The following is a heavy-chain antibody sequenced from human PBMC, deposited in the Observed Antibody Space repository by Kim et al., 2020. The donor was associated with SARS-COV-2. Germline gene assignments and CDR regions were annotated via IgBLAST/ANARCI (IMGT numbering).Heavy chain of an antibody. J-gene: IGHJ3*02. CDR3: AKGVVYCSGGSCHSTGNDAFDI. Sequence: GGSLRLSCAASGFTFSSYAMSWVRQAPGKGLEWVSAISGSGGSTYYADSVKGRFTISRDNSKNTLYLQMNSLRAEDTAVYYCAKGVVYCSGGSCHSTGNDAFDIWGQGTMVTVSS. CDR1: GFTFSSYA. V-gene: IGHV3-23*01. D-gene: IGHD2-15*01. CDR2: ISGSGGST.